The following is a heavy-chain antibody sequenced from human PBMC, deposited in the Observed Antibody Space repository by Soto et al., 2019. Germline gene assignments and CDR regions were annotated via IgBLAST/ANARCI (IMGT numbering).Heavy chain of an antibody. Sequence: QVHLVQSGAEVKKPGASVKVSCKASGYSFTAYYIHWVRQAPGQGLEWMGWINPNSGGATYSQKFQGRITLTTDSSITTAFLELSRLTSDDTAVYYCSADSSGWYQVLDYWGQGTLVAVS. D-gene: IGHD6-19*01. CDR3: SADSSGWYQVLDY. V-gene: IGHV1-2*02. CDR1: GYSFTAYY. J-gene: IGHJ4*02. CDR2: INPNSGGA.